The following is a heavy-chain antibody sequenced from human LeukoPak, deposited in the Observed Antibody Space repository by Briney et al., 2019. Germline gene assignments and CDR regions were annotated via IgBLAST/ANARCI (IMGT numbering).Heavy chain of an antibody. Sequence: GASVKVSCKASGYTFTGYHMHWVRQAPGQGLEWMGRINPNSGGTNYAQKFQGRVTMTRDTSISTAYMELSRLRSDDTAVYYCAHLEDTVVVPAGFDPWGQGTLVTVSS. CDR3: AHLEDTVVVPAGFDP. J-gene: IGHJ5*02. D-gene: IGHD2-2*01. V-gene: IGHV1-2*06. CDR2: INPNSGGT. CDR1: GYTFTGYH.